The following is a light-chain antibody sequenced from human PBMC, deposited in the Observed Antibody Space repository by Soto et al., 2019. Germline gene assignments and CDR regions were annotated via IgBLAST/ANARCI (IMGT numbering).Light chain of an antibody. CDR2: DAF. CDR1: QDISNF. J-gene: IGKJ3*01. Sequence: DIQMTQSPSSLSASVGDRVTITCQASQDISNFLNWYQHKSGKSPKLLINDAFNLETGVPSRFSGSGSSTYFTFTINSLQPEDVATYYCQQYDSLPLSFGPGTKVDIK. CDR3: QQYDSLPLS. V-gene: IGKV1-33*01.